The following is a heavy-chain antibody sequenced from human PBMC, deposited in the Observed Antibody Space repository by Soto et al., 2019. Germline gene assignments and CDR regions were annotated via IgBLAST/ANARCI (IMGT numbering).Heavy chain of an antibody. V-gene: IGHV3-23*01. Sequence: EVQLLESGGGLVQPGGSLRLSCSASGFTFSTFAMGWVRQAPGKGLERVSVISGSDGSTNYADSVKGRFTISRDNSKNTLYLQMNSLRAEDTAVYYCAQFDFWSGYSDYWGQGTLVTVAS. CDR2: ISGSDGST. D-gene: IGHD3-3*01. CDR3: AQFDFWSGYSDY. J-gene: IGHJ4*02. CDR1: GFTFSTFA.